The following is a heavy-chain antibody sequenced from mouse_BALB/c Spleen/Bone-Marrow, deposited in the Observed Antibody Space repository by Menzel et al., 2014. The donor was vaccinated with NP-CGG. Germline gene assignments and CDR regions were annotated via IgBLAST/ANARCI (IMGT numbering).Heavy chain of an antibody. D-gene: IGHD1-1*01. CDR2: INPESSTI. CDR1: GFDFSRYW. CDR3: ASLNYYGNLFV. J-gene: IGHJ1*01. V-gene: IGHV4-1*02. Sequence: EVKVVESGGGLVRPGGSLKLSCAASGFDFSRYWMSWVRQAPGKGLEWIGEINPESSTINYTPSLKDKFIISRDNAKNTLFLQMTKVRSEDTALYYWASLNYYGNLFVWGAGTTVTVSS.